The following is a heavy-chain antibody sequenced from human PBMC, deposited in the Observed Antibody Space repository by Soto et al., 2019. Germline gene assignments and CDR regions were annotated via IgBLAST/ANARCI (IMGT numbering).Heavy chain of an antibody. D-gene: IGHD3-10*01. CDR3: AREAITMARGVTTSGYGTDV. CDR1: GYTFTSYG. CDR2: ISAYNGNT. J-gene: IGHJ6*02. Sequence: GASVKVSCKASGYTFTSYGISWVRQAPGQGLEWMGWISAYNGNTNYAQKLQGRVTMTTDTSTSTAYMELRSLRSDDTAVYYCAREAITMARGVTTSGYGTDVSGQVTTVTVSS. V-gene: IGHV1-18*01.